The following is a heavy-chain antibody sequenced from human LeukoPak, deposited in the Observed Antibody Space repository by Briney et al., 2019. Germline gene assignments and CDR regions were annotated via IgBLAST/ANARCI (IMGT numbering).Heavy chain of an antibody. CDR3: ARVGYSGYDPYYFDY. J-gene: IGHJ4*02. Sequence: SETLSLTCTVSGGSISSYYWSWIRQPAGKGLEWIGRIYTSGSTNYNPSLKSRVTMSVDTSKNQFSLKLSSVTAADTAAYYCARVGYSGYDPYYFDYWGQGTLVTVSS. CDR1: GGSISSYY. V-gene: IGHV4-4*07. CDR2: IYTSGST. D-gene: IGHD5-12*01.